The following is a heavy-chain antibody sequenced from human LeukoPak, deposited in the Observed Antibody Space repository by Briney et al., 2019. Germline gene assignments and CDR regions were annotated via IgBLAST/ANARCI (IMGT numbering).Heavy chain of an antibody. CDR3: ASVRTLDAFDI. D-gene: IGHD3-10*02. V-gene: IGHV4-34*01. CDR1: GGSFSGYY. J-gene: IGHJ3*02. Sequence: SETLSLTCAVYGGSFSGYYWSWIRQPPGKGLEWIGEINHSGSTNYNPSLKSRVTISVDTSKNQFSLKLSSVTAADTAVYYCASVRTLDAFDIWGQGTMVTVSS. CDR2: INHSGST.